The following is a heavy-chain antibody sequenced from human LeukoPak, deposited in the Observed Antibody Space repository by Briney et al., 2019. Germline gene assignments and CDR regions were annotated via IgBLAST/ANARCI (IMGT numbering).Heavy chain of an antibody. Sequence: SETLSLTCTVSGGSISSGGYYWSWIRQHPGKGLEWIGYIYYSGSTNYNPSLKSRVTISVDTSKNQFSLKLSSVTAADTAVYYCARFRLDCSGGSCYQDYFDYWGQGTLVTVSS. CDR3: ARFRLDCSGGSCYQDYFDY. J-gene: IGHJ4*02. CDR2: IYYSGST. D-gene: IGHD2-15*01. V-gene: IGHV4-61*08. CDR1: GGSISSGGYY.